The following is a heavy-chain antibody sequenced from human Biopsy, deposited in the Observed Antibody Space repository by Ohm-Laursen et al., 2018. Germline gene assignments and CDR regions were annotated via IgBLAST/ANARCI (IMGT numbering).Heavy chain of an antibody. Sequence: SETLSLTCPVSGASMTGYFWTWVRQPAGKGLEWIGHIYTIGDTTYNPSLESRVTMSLDTSKNQFSLKMTSLTAADTAVYFCAREDEGLLRALDLWGQGTMVTVSS. CDR3: AREDEGLLRALDL. V-gene: IGHV4-4*07. J-gene: IGHJ3*01. CDR1: GASMTGYF. CDR2: IYTIGDT. D-gene: IGHD3-3*01.